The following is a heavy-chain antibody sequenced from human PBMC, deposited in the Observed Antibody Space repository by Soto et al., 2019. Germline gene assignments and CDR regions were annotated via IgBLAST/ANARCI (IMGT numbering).Heavy chain of an antibody. V-gene: IGHV4-30-4*01. CDR3: ARVMWSPYYYDSSGYYFDY. J-gene: IGHJ4*02. CDR2: IYYSGST. CDR1: GGSISSGDYY. Sequence: SETLSLTCTVSGGSISSGDYYWSWIRQPPGKGLEWIGYIYYSGSTYYNPSLKSRVTISVDTSKNQFSLKLSSVTAADTAVYYCARVMWSPYYYDSSGYYFDYWGQGTLVTVSS. D-gene: IGHD3-22*01.